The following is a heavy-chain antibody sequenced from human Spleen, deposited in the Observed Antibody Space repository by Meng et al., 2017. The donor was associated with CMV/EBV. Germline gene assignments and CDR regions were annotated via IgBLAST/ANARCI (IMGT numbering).Heavy chain of an antibody. D-gene: IGHD2-2*02. Sequence: GESLKISCAASGFTLSSYDMNWVRQAPGKGLEWVSSISSSSSYIYYADSVKGRFTISRDHAKNSLYLQMNSLRAEDTAVYYCARDPTYCSSTSCYTGDYWGQGTLVTVS. J-gene: IGHJ4*02. CDR2: ISSSSSYI. CDR3: ARDPTYCSSTSCYTGDY. V-gene: IGHV3-21*01. CDR1: GFTLSSYD.